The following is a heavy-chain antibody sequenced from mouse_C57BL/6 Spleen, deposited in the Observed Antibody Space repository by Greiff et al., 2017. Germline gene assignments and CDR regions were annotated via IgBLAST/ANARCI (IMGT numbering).Heavy chain of an antibody. V-gene: IGHV1-80*01. Sequence: VQLQQSGAELVKPGASVKISCKASGYAFSSYWMNWVKQRPGKGLEWIGQIYPGDGDTNYNGKFKGKATLTADKSSSTAYMQLSSLTSEDSAVYCCARSNSSPYYYALDYWGQGTSVTVSS. CDR1: GYAFSSYW. J-gene: IGHJ4*01. D-gene: IGHD1-1*01. CDR3: ARSNSSPYYYALDY. CDR2: IYPGDGDT.